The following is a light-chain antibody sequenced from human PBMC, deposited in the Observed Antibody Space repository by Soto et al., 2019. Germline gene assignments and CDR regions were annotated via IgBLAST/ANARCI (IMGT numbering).Light chain of an antibody. J-gene: IGKJ1*01. CDR2: GAS. V-gene: IGKV3-15*01. Sequence: EIVMTQSPATLSVSPGERATLSCRASRSVSINLAWYQQKPGQAPRLLIYGASTRATGIPARFSGSGSGTEFTLIISSLQSEDFAVYYCQHYNNWPPWTFGQGTKVEIK. CDR3: QHYNNWPPWT. CDR1: RSVSIN.